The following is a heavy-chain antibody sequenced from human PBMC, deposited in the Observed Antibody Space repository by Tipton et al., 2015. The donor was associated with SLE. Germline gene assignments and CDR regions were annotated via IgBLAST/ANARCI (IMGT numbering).Heavy chain of an antibody. Sequence: TLSLTCAVYGASFSGYYWTWIRQPPGKGLEWIGYIYYSGSTNYNPSLKSRVSMSTDTSRSQFSLKLTSVTAADTAVYYCARVSRYDRTWYGLDVWGQGTTVTVSS. V-gene: IGHV4-59*01. CDR1: GASFSGYY. CDR3: ARVSRYDRTWYGLDV. D-gene: IGHD1-1*01. CDR2: IYYSGST. J-gene: IGHJ6*02.